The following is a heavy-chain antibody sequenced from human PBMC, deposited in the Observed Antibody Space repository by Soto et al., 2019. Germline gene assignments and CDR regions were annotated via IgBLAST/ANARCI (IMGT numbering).Heavy chain of an antibody. V-gene: IGHV4-31*03. CDR2: IHYSGSA. CDR3: ARLGYSSSLPYHDAFDM. J-gene: IGHJ3*02. CDR1: GGSIATGDHY. D-gene: IGHD6-13*01. Sequence: QVQLQESGPGLVKPSQTLSLTCTVSGGSIATGDHYWSWVRQHPGKGLEWMGYIHYSGSAYYKPPLKSRATISVDTSQNQLSLTLGSVTDADSAVYYCARLGYSSSLPYHDAFDMWGQGTLVTVSS.